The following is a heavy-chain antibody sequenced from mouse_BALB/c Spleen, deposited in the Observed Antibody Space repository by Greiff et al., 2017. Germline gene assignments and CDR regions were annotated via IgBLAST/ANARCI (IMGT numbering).Heavy chain of an antibody. CDR1: GFTFSSYA. CDR3: ARAISPGYFDY. CDR2: ISSGGST. J-gene: IGHJ2*01. Sequence: EVKLMESGGGLVKPGGSLKLSCAASGFTFSSYAMSWVRQTPEKRLEWVASISSGGSTYYPDSVKGRFTISRDNARNILYLQMSSLRSEDTAMYYCARAISPGYFDYWGQGTTLTVSS. D-gene: IGHD1-1*01. V-gene: IGHV5-6-5*01.